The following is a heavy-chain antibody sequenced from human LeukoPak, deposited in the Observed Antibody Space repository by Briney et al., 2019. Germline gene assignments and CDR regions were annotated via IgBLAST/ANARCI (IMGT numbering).Heavy chain of an antibody. J-gene: IGHJ3*02. V-gene: IGHV3-20*04. Sequence: GGSLRLSCAASGFTFGDYGMSWVRQAPGKGLEWVAGINWNGGSTGYADSVRGRFTLSRDYAKNSLYLQMNSLRAEDTAVYYCARGFVDYVWGSYRYTDAFDIWGQGTMVTVSS. CDR1: GFTFGDYG. CDR2: INWNGGST. D-gene: IGHD3-16*02. CDR3: ARGFVDYVWGSYRYTDAFDI.